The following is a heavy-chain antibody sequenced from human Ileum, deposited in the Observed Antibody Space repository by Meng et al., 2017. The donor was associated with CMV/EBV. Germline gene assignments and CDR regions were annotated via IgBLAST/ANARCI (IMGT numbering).Heavy chain of an antibody. CDR1: GVDVSRQA. Sequence: SGAASGVDVSRQAMHWGRQAQGKGLEWVALISHDGNCKDCADSGKGGFTISRDNSKNTLFLQMNSLGAEDAAVYYCVAEVGVRNFEYWGQGTLVTVSS. J-gene: IGHJ4*02. V-gene: IGHV3-30-3*01. CDR2: ISHDGNCK. D-gene: IGHD1-26*01. CDR3: VAEVGVRNFEY.